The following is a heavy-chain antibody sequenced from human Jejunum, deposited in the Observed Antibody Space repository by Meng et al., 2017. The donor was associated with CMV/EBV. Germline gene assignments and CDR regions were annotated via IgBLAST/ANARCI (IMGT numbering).Heavy chain of an antibody. V-gene: IGHV1-69*06. J-gene: IGHJ1*01. CDR1: GGTLNRYS. D-gene: IGHD2-15*01. CDR3: ARDSIAASFFAEYFQH. Sequence: GGTLNRYSMPWLRQAPGKGLEWVAGIIPVTDPVNYAQEFQGRLTITADKATDTAYMELTSLTSDDTAVYYCARDSIAASFFAEYFQHWGQGTLVTVSS. CDR2: IIPVTDPV.